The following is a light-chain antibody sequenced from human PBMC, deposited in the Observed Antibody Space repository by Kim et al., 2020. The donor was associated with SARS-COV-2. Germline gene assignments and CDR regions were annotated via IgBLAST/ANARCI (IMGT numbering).Light chain of an antibody. Sequence: DIQMTQSPSSLSASVGDRVTITCRASQGISNYLAWYQQKPGKVPKLLIYATSALRSGVPSRFSGSGSGTDFTLTITSLQPEGVAVYYCQQCKGAPWTFGHGTKVDIK. CDR3: QQCKGAPWT. V-gene: IGKV1-27*01. CDR2: ATS. CDR1: QGISNY. J-gene: IGKJ1*01.